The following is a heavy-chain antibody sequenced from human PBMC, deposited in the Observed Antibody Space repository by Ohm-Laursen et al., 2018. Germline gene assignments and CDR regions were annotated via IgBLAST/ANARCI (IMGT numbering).Heavy chain of an antibody. Sequence: SLRLSCSASGFTFGSYSMNWVRQAPGKGLEWVSSISSSSSYIYYADSVKGRFTISRDNAKNSLYLQMNSLRAEDTAVYYCASREGSPGDYWGRGTLVTVSS. CDR1: GFTFGSYS. J-gene: IGHJ4*02. V-gene: IGHV3-21*01. CDR2: ISSSSSYI. D-gene: IGHD7-27*01. CDR3: ASREGSPGDY.